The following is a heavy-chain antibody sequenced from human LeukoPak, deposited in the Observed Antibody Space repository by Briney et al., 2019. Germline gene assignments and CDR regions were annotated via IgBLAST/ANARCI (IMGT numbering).Heavy chain of an antibody. Sequence: GGSLRLSCAASGFTFSNYAMSWVRQAPGKGLEWVSSISGSGGSTHYVDSVKGRFTISRDKTKNTLYLQMSSLRAEDTAVYYCAKSSYYDASGYYREFYFDSWGQGTLVTVSS. CDR1: GFTFSNYA. D-gene: IGHD3-22*01. V-gene: IGHV3-23*01. CDR2: ISGSGGST. CDR3: AKSSYYDASGYYREFYFDS. J-gene: IGHJ4*02.